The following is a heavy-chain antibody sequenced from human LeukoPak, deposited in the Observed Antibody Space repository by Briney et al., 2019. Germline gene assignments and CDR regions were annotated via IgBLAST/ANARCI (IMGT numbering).Heavy chain of an antibody. CDR1: GFTVSSSY. CDR2: IYNGGST. CDR3: AIYDSSGYYYNH. J-gene: IGHJ5*02. D-gene: IGHD3-22*01. V-gene: IGHV3-53*01. Sequence: GGSLRLSCAASGFTVSSSYMSWVRQAPGKGLEWVSVIYNGGSTYYADSVKGRFTISRDNSKNTLYLQMNSLRAEDTAVYYCAIYDSSGYYYNHWGRGTLVTVSS.